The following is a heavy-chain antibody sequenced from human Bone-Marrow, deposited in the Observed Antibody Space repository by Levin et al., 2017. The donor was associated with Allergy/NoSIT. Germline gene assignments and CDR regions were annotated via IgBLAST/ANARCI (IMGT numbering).Heavy chain of an antibody. D-gene: IGHD6-13*01. Sequence: LSLPCAASGFPFDDSAMHWVRQAPGKGLEWVSLISWDGGSTYYADSVKGRFTISRDNSKNSLYLQMNSLRAEDTALYYCAKDSGSDAIAAAGIGYFDLWGRGTLVTVSS. V-gene: IGHV3-43D*04. CDR1: GFPFDDSA. J-gene: IGHJ2*01. CDR2: ISWDGGST. CDR3: AKDSGSDAIAAAGIGYFDL.